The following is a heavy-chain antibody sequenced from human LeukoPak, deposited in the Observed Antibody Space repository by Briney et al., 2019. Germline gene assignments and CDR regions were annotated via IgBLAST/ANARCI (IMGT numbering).Heavy chain of an antibody. D-gene: IGHD6-13*01. CDR3: AKSFTGIAAAANAF. CDR1: GYTFSVYY. V-gene: IGHV1-2*02. Sequence: GASVKVSYKPSGYTFSVYYMHWVRQAPGQGLEWMGWINPNSGGTNYAQKFQGRVTMTRDTSISTAYMELSRLRSDDTAVYYCAKSFTGIAAAANAFWGQGTLVTVSS. CDR2: INPNSGGT. J-gene: IGHJ4*02.